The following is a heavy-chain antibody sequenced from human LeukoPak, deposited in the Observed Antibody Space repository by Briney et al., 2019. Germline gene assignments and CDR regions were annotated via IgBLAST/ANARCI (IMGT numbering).Heavy chain of an antibody. Sequence: GRSLRLSCTASGFTFSSYGMHWVRQAPGKGLEWVTFIYNDGSQEFHADSVKGRFSISRDNSKSTMYLQMNSLRDEDTAIYYCGRNVNRWNHVDYWGQGTLVIVSS. CDR3: GRNVNRWNHVDY. D-gene: IGHD1-14*01. V-gene: IGHV3-33*01. J-gene: IGHJ4*02. CDR1: GFTFSSYG. CDR2: IYNDGSQE.